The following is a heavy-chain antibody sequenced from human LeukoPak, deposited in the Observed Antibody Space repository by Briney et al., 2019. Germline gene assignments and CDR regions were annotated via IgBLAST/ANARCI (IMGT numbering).Heavy chain of an antibody. J-gene: IGHJ3*02. Sequence: KSSETLSLTCTVSGGSISSSSYYWGWIRQPPGKGLEWIASIYDSRSTYYNPSLKSRLTISVDTSKNQFSLNLSSVTAADTAIYYCVRPYHYDSGSRGTAFDIWGRGTMVTVSS. D-gene: IGHD3-10*01. CDR2: IYDSRST. V-gene: IGHV4-39*01. CDR1: GGSISSSSYY. CDR3: VRPYHYDSGSRGTAFDI.